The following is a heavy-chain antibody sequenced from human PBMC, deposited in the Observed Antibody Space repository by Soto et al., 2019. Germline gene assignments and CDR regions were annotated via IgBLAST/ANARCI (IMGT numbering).Heavy chain of an antibody. CDR3: ARESGRGGYSYAY. CDR1: GFTFSTYA. J-gene: IGHJ4*02. V-gene: IGHV3-30-3*01. D-gene: IGHD1-26*01. CDR2: ISYEGSNK. Sequence: QVQLVESGGGVVQPGRSLRLSCAVSGFTFSTYAIHWVRQAPGKGLEWVAVISYEGSNKYFADSVKGRFTISRDNSKNTLYLQMNSLRPEDTAVYYCARESGRGGYSYAYWGQGTLVTVSS.